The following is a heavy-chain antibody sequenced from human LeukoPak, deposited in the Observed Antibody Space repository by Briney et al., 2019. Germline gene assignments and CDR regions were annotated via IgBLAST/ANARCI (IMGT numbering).Heavy chain of an antibody. D-gene: IGHD6-25*01. CDR3: ATEGGGPRWLDL. V-gene: IGHV4-4*07. CDR1: GDSVSSYY. Sequence: SETLSLTCSVSGDSVSSYYWSWIRRPAGKGLEWIGRISASGSSNYNPSLRSRVIMPVDTPKNQFSLNLSSVTAADTAVYYCATEGGGPRWLDLWGQGTLVTVSS. J-gene: IGHJ5*02. CDR2: ISASGSS.